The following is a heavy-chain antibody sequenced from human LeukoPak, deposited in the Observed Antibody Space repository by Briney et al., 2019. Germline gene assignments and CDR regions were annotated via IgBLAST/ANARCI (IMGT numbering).Heavy chain of an antibody. J-gene: IGHJ4*02. V-gene: IGHV4-34*01. CDR1: GGSFSGYY. D-gene: IGHD1-26*01. CDR3: ARRYSGSYYDFDY. CDR2: INHSGST. Sequence: SETLSLTCAVYGGSFSGYYWSWIRQPPGKGLEWIGEINHSGSTNYNPSLKSRVTISVDTSKNQFSLKLSSVTAADTAVYYCARRYSGSYYDFDYWGQGTLVTVSS.